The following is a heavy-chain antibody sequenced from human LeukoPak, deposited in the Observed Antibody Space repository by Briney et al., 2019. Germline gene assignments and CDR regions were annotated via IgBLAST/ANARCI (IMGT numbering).Heavy chain of an antibody. CDR2: IYYSGST. V-gene: IGHV4-39*01. D-gene: IGHD3-22*01. CDR3: ARRSYYDSSGYLPSPYYFDY. CDR1: GGSISSSSYY. Sequence: PSETLSLTCTVSGGSISSSSYYWGWIRQPPGKGLEWIGGIYYSGSTYYNPSLKSRVTISVDTSKNQFSLKLSSVTAADTAVYYCARRSYYDSSGYLPSPYYFDYWGQGTLVTVSS. J-gene: IGHJ4*02.